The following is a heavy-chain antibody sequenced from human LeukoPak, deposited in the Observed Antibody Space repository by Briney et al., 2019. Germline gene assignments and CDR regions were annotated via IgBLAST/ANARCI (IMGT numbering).Heavy chain of an antibody. CDR3: ARDSEPLYYYYGMDV. Sequence: ASVKVSCKASGYTFTGYYMHWVRQAPGQGLEWMGWINPNSGNTNYAQKLQGRVTMTTDTSTSTAYMELRSLRSDDTAVYYCARDSEPLYYYYGMDVWGQGTTVTVSS. CDR1: GYTFTGYY. D-gene: IGHD1-14*01. J-gene: IGHJ6*02. V-gene: IGHV1-18*04. CDR2: INPNSGNT.